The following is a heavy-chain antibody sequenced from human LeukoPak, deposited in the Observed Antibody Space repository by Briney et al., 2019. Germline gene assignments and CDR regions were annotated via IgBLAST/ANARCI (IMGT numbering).Heavy chain of an antibody. CDR3: ARGPGDGYYTERAFDI. J-gene: IGHJ3*02. CDR1: GYTFTGYY. V-gene: IGHV1-2*02. Sequence: ASVKVSCKASGYTFTGYYMHWVRQAPGPGLEWMGWINPNSGGTNYAQKFQGRVTMTRDTSISTAYMELSRLRSDDTAVYYCARGPGDGYYTERAFDIWGQGTMVTVSS. D-gene: IGHD5-24*01. CDR2: INPNSGGT.